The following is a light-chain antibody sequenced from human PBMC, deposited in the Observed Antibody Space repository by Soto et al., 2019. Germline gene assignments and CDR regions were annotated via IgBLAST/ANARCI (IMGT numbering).Light chain of an antibody. V-gene: IGKV3-15*01. CDR2: GAS. CDR3: QQYNNWPKG. J-gene: IGKJ2*03. Sequence: EIEMTQSPATLSVSPGERATLSCRASQSVSSNLAWYQQKPGQAPRLLIYGASTRATGIPARFSGSGSGTEFTLTISSLQSEDFAVYYCQQYNNWPKGFGQGTKLEIK. CDR1: QSVSSN.